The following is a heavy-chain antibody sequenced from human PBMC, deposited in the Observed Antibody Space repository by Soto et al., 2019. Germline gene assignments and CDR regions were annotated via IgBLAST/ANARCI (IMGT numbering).Heavy chain of an antibody. D-gene: IGHD2-2*01. CDR2: MNPNSGNT. V-gene: IGHV1-8*01. J-gene: IGHJ4*02. CDR1: GYTFTSYD. Sequence: EASVKVSCKASGYTFTSYDINWVRQATGQGLEWMGWMNPNSGNTGYAQKFQGRLTMTRNTSINTAYMELSGLGSDDTAVYYCARGITYCSSTRCYGFDHWGQGILVTVSS. CDR3: ARGITYCSSTRCYGFDH.